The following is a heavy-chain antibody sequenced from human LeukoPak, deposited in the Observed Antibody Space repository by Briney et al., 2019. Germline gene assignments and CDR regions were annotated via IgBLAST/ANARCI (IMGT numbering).Heavy chain of an antibody. D-gene: IGHD3-22*01. CDR2: ISGSGGST. CDR1: GFTFSSYA. CDR3: AIAYYYDSSGPGAFDI. Sequence: GGSLRLSCAASGFTFSSYAMSWVRQAPGKGLEWVSAISGSGGSTYYADSVKGRFTISRDNSKNTLYLQMNSLGAEDTAVYYCAIAYYYDSSGPGAFDIWGQGTMVTVSS. J-gene: IGHJ3*02. V-gene: IGHV3-23*01.